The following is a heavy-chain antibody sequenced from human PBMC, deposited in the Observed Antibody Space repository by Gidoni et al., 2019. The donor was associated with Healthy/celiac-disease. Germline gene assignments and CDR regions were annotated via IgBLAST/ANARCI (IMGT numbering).Heavy chain of an antibody. D-gene: IGHD3-3*01. CDR2: ISYDGSNK. CDR1: GFPFSSYG. CDR3: AKDRDFWRNYMDV. V-gene: IGHV3-30*18. J-gene: IGHJ6*03. Sequence: QVQLVESGGGGVQPGRSLRLSCAASGFPFSSYGMHWVRQAPGKGLEWVAVISYDGSNKYYADSVKGRFTISRDNSKNTLYLQMNSLRAEDTAVYYCAKDRDFWRNYMDVWGKGTTVTVSS.